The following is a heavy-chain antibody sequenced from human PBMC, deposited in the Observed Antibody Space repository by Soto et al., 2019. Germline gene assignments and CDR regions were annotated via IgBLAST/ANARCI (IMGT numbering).Heavy chain of an antibody. V-gene: IGHV5-51*01. J-gene: IGHJ6*02. Sequence: GESLKISCKGSGYSFTSYWIGWVRQMPGKGLEWMGIIYPGDSDTRYSPSFQGQVTISADKSISTAYLQWSSLKASDTAMYYCARAHVDRAYYYYCYGMDVWGQGTTVTVSS. CDR2: IYPGDSDT. D-gene: IGHD5-12*01. CDR1: GYSFTSYW. CDR3: ARAHVDRAYYYYCYGMDV.